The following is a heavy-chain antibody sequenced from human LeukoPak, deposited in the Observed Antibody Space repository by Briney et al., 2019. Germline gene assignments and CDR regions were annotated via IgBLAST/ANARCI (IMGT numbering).Heavy chain of an antibody. CDR3: ARDLGQIWFGELQSSNY. J-gene: IGHJ4*02. V-gene: IGHV1-18*04. D-gene: IGHD3-10*01. CDR1: GYTFTIYG. CDR2: ISANNGKT. Sequence: ASVKVSCKASGYTFTIYGISWVRQAPGPGLEWMGWISANNGKTNTAQKLQGRVTMTTDTSTSTAYMEMRSLRSEDTAVYYCARDLGQIWFGELQSSNYWGQGSLETVSS.